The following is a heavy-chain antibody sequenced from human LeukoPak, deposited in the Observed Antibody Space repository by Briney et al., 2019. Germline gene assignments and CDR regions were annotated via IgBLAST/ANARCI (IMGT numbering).Heavy chain of an antibody. J-gene: IGHJ4*02. V-gene: IGHV1-2*02. Sequence: GASVKVSCKASGYTFTGYYMHWVRQAPGQGLEWMGWINPNSGGTNYAQKFQGRVTMTRDTSISTAYMELSRLRSDDTAVYYCARGRVINDFWSGYYSVYWGQGTLVTVSS. D-gene: IGHD3-3*01. CDR3: ARGRVINDFWSGYYSVY. CDR2: INPNSGGT. CDR1: GYTFTGYY.